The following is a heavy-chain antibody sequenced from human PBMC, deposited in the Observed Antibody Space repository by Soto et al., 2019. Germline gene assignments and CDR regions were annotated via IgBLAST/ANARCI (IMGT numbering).Heavy chain of an antibody. V-gene: IGHV4-59*08. CDR2: IKYSGST. Sequence: SETLSLTCTVSIGSISSYYWSWIRQPPGKGLEWIAYIKYSGSTNYNPTLKSRVTTSVDTSKRQFSLRLNSVTAADTAVYYCARTYFDFWSGAHYYYMDVWGKGTTVTVSS. D-gene: IGHD3-3*01. J-gene: IGHJ6*03. CDR3: ARTYFDFWSGAHYYYMDV. CDR1: IGSISSYY.